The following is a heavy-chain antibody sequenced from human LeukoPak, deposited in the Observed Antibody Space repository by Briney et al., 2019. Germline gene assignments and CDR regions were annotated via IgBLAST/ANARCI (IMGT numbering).Heavy chain of an antibody. CDR1: GGSISSYY. V-gene: IGHV4-59*08. D-gene: IGHD3-9*01. J-gene: IGHJ4*02. CDR2: IYYSGST. CDR3: AGLRYFDWFQNPYYFDY. Sequence: SETLSLTCTVSGGSISSYYWSWIRQPPGKGLEWIGYIYYSGSTNYNPSLKSRVTISVDTSKNQFSLKLSSVTAADTAVYYCAGLRYFDWFQNPYYFDYWGQGTLVTVSS.